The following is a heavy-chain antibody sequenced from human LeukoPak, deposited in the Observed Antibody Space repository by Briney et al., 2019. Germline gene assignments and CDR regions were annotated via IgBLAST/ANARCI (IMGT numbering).Heavy chain of an antibody. CDR3: ARGRFDPLTGYEYYHDY. J-gene: IGHJ4*02. CDR1: GGSNSSYY. CDR2: IYNSGST. Sequence: SETLSLTCTVSGGSNSSYYWSWIRQPPGKGLEWIGYIYNSGSTNYNPSLKSRVTISVDTSKNQFSLKLSSVTAADTAVYYCARGRFDPLTGYEYYHDYWGQGTLVTVSS. D-gene: IGHD3-9*01. V-gene: IGHV4-59*08.